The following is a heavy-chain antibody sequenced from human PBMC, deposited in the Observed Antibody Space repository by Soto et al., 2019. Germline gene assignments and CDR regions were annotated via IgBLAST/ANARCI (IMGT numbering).Heavy chain of an antibody. V-gene: IGHV3-53*01. CDR3: LIAASDYYYYGMDV. CDR1: GFTVRANY. J-gene: IGHJ6*02. CDR2: IYSGGTT. D-gene: IGHD6-6*01. Sequence: GGSLRLSCAVSGFTVRANYMSWVRQAPGKGLEWVSVIYSGGTTYYADSVKGRFIISRDISKNTLYLQMNSLRAEDTAVYYCLIAASDYYYYGMDVWGQGTTVTVSS.